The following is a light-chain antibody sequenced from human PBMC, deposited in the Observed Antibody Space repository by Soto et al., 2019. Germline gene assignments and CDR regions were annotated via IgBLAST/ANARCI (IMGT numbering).Light chain of an antibody. CDR1: QSVSTY. V-gene: IGKV3-11*01. CDR2: DAS. J-gene: IGKJ5*01. Sequence: EIVLTQSPATLSLSPGERATLSCRASQSVSTYLGWYQQKPGQAPRLLIYDASNRATGIPARFSGSGSGTDFTLTISSLAHEDFAVYYCKQRSNWITFGQGTRLEIK. CDR3: KQRSNWIT.